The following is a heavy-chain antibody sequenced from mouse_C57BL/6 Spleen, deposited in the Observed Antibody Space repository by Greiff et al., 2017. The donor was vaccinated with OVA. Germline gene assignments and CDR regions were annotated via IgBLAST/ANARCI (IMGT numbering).Heavy chain of an antibody. J-gene: IGHJ3*01. D-gene: IGHD2-5*01. CDR2: IDPETGGT. V-gene: IGHV1-15*01. CDR3: TTSYYSNYETY. CDR1: GYTFTDYE. Sequence: QVQLQQSGAELVRPGASVTLSCKASGYTFTDYEMHWVKQTPVHGLEWIGAIDPETGGTAYNQKFKGKAILTADKSSSTAYMELRSLTSEDSAVYYCTTSYYSNYETYWGQGTLVTVSA.